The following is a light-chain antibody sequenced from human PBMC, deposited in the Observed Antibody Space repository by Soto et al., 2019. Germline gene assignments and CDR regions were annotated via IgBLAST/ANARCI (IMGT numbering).Light chain of an antibody. CDR2: EVS. CDR3: SSYTITNTYV. Sequence: QSVLTQPASVSGSPGQSITISCTGTSNDVGGYNYVSWCQHHPGKAPKLMIYEVSNRPSGVSNRFSGSKSGTTASLTISGLQAEDEADYYCSSYTITNTYVFGTGTKVTVL. J-gene: IGLJ1*01. V-gene: IGLV2-14*01. CDR1: SNDVGGYNY.